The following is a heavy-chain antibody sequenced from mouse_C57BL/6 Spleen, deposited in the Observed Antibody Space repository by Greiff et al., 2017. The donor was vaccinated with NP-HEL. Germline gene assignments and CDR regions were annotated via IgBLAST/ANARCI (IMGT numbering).Heavy chain of an antibody. J-gene: IGHJ1*03. CDR3: ARDNPYWYFDV. CDR2: IWWDDDK. V-gene: IGHV8-8*01. CDR1: GFSLSTFGMG. Sequence: QVTLKESGPGILQPSQTLSLTCSFSGFSLSTFGMGVGWIRQPSGKGLEWLAHIWWDDDKYYNPALKSRLTISTDTSKNQVFLTIAHVDTADTATYYCARDNPYWYFDVWGTGTTVTVSS.